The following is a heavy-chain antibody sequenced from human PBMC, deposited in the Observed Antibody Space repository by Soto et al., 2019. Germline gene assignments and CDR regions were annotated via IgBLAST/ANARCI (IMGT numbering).Heavy chain of an antibody. Sequence: SETLSLTCAVYGGSLSGYYWSWIRQPPGKGLEWIGEINHSGSTNYNPSLKSRVTISVDTSKNQFSLKLSSVTAADTAVYYCARGSGYYDWFDPWGQGTLVTVSS. CDR2: INHSGST. CDR3: ARGSGYYDWFDP. D-gene: IGHD3-22*01. CDR1: GGSLSGYY. J-gene: IGHJ5*02. V-gene: IGHV4-34*01.